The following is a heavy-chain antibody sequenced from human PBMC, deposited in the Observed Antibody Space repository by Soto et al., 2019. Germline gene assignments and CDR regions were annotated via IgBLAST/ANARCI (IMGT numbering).Heavy chain of an antibody. CDR2: MNPYNGNA. D-gene: IGHD1-1*01. Sequence: ASVKVSCKASGYTFITYDINWVRQAPGQGLEWMGWMNPYNGNAGYAQKFQGRVTMTRNTSISTAYMELTSLKSNDTAVYFCARRKERSGPHYFDSWGQGTLVTISS. CDR1: GYTFITYD. J-gene: IGHJ4*02. V-gene: IGHV1-8*01. CDR3: ARRKERSGPHYFDS.